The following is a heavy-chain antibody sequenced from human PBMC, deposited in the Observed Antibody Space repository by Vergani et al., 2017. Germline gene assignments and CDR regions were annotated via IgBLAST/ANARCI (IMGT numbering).Heavy chain of an antibody. J-gene: IGHJ2*01. V-gene: IGHV4-59*01. Sequence: QVQLQESGPGLVKPSETLSLTCPVSGGSISSYYWSWIRQTPGKGLEWIGYMYYSGSNNYNPSLKRRGTISVDTSKNRCSLKLSSVTGADTAVYYCARDGWKEVYWYFDLGGRGTLVTVSS. CDR1: GGSISSYY. D-gene: IGHD1-1*01. CDR2: MYYSGSN. CDR3: ARDGWKEVYWYFDL.